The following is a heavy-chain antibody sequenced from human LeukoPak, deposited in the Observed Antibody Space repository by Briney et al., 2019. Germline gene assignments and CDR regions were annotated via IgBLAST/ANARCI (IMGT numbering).Heavy chain of an antibody. J-gene: IGHJ4*02. V-gene: IGHV3-23*01. Sequence: PGGSLRLSCAASGFTFRSYVMSWVRQAPGKGLEWVSDMSGSGGSTHYADSAKGRFTISRDNSKNTLYLQMNSLRAEDTAVYYCAKFPSRDCSGGSCSYFHYWGQGTLVTVSS. D-gene: IGHD2-15*01. CDR2: MSGSGGST. CDR3: AKFPSRDCSGGSCSYFHY. CDR1: GFTFRSYV.